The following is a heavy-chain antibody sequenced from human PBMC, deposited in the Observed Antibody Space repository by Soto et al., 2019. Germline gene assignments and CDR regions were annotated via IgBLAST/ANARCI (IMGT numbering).Heavy chain of an antibody. J-gene: IGHJ6*02. CDR1: GYTFSSYG. CDR3: ARDTYSNYLPNGMDI. Sequence: GASVKVSCKASGYTFSSYGISWVRQAPGQGLEWMGWISAYNGNANYAQKLQGRVSMTTDTSTSTALMELRSLRSDDTAVYYCARDTYSNYLPNGMDIWGQGTTVTVSS. D-gene: IGHD4-4*01. V-gene: IGHV1-18*01. CDR2: ISAYNGNA.